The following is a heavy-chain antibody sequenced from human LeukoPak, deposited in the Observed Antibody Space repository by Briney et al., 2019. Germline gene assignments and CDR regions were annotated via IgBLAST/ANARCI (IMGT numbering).Heavy chain of an antibody. CDR2: INTNTGIP. Sequence: GASVKVSCKASGYSFTTYAMNWVRQAPGQGLEWMGWINTNTGIPTYAQGFTGRFVFSLDTSVSTAYLQISSLKAEDTAVYYCARDLMSRDGYNYYAFDIWGQGTMVTVSS. D-gene: IGHD5-24*01. V-gene: IGHV7-4-1*02. J-gene: IGHJ3*02. CDR1: GYSFTTYA. CDR3: ARDLMSRDGYNYYAFDI.